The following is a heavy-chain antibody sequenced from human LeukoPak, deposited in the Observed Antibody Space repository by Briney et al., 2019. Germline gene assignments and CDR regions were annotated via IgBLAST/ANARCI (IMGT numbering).Heavy chain of an antibody. V-gene: IGHV3-30*03. J-gene: IGHJ4*02. Sequence: GGSLKLSRAASGFIFSSYGMHWVRQAPGKGLDWVAIISYDGNNKYYADSVKGRLSISRDNSQNTLYLQMNSLRGEDSAVYYCARAYSGTYHPPDYWGQGTLVTVSS. D-gene: IGHD1-26*01. CDR1: GFIFSSYG. CDR2: ISYDGNNK. CDR3: ARAYSGTYHPPDY.